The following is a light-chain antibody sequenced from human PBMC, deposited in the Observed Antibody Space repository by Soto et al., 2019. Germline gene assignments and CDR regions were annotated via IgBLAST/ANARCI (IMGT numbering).Light chain of an antibody. Sequence: QAVVTQEPSLTVSPGGTVTLTCGSSTGAVTSGHYPYLFQQKPGQAPRSLMYDTSNKHSWTPARFSGTLLGGKAALTLSGAQPEDEAEYYCLLSYSGARVVFGGGTKLTVL. J-gene: IGLJ2*01. CDR2: DTS. CDR1: TGAVTSGHY. V-gene: IGLV7-46*01. CDR3: LLSYSGARVV.